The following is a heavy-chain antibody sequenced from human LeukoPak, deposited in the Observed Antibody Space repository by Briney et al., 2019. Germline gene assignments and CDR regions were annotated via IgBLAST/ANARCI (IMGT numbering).Heavy chain of an antibody. CDR2: INHSGST. CDR3: ASFRGDYYGMDV. J-gene: IGHJ6*02. V-gene: IGHV4-34*01. Sequence: PSETLSLTCAVYGGSFSGYYWSWIRQPPGEGLEWIGEINHSGSTNYNPSLKSRVTISVDTSKNQFSLKLSSVTAADTAVYYCASFRGDYYGMDVWGQGTTVTVSS. CDR1: GGSFSGYY.